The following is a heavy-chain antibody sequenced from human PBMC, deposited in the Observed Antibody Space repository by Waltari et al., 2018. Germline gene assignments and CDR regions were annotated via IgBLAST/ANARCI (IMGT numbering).Heavy chain of an antibody. CDR2: ISSSSSYI. CDR1: GFTFSSYS. Sequence: ASGFTFSSYSMNWVRQAPGKGLEWVSSISSSSSYIYYADSVKGRFTISRDNAKNSLYLQMNSLRAEDTAVYYCARVLSNMVYAHTHYYYGMDVWGQGTTVTVSS. J-gene: IGHJ6*02. D-gene: IGHD2-8*01. CDR3: ARVLSNMVYAHTHYYYGMDV. V-gene: IGHV3-21*01.